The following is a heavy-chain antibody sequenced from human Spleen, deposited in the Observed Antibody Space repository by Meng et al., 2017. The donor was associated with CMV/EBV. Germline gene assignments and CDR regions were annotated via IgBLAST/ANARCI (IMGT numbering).Heavy chain of an antibody. V-gene: IGHV3-21*06. Sequence: GESLKISCAASGFTFSSYSMNWVRQAPGKGLVWVSSISSSSAYISYADSVKGRFNISRDNAKNSLYLQMNSLRAEDTAVYYCAREGGPGTFWSGYFLDYWGQGTLVTVSS. J-gene: IGHJ4*02. CDR2: ISSSSAYI. D-gene: IGHD3-3*01. CDR1: GFTFSSYS. CDR3: AREGGPGTFWSGYFLDY.